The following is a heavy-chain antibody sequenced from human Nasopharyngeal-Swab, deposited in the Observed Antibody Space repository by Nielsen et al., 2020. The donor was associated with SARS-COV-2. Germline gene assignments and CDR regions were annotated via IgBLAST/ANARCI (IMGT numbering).Heavy chain of an antibody. CDR2: IYYSGST. Sequence: SETLSLTCTVSGGSISSYYWSWIRQPPGKGLEWIGYIYYSGSTNYNPSLKSRVTTSVDTSKNQFSLKLSSVTAADTAVYYCARDQGWAVAGYYYYYGMDVWGQGTTVTVSS. CDR3: ARDQGWAVAGYYYYYGMDV. V-gene: IGHV4-59*13. J-gene: IGHJ6*02. D-gene: IGHD6-19*01. CDR1: GGSISSYY.